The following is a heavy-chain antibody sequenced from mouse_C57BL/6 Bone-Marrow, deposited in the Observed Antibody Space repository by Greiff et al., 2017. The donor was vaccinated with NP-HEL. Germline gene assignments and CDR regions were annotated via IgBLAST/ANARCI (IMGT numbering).Heavy chain of an antibody. V-gene: IGHV1-7*01. CDR2: INPRSGGT. J-gene: IGHJ4*01. CDR3: ARYRASTGTRAMDY. D-gene: IGHD4-1*02. Sequence: VQLQQSGAELAKPGASVKLSCKASGYTFTSYWMDWVKQRPGQGLEWIGDINPRSGGTKYNQKFKGKATLTADKSSSTAYMQLSSLTSEDSAVYYCARYRASTGTRAMDYWGQGTSGTGPS. CDR1: GYTFTSYW.